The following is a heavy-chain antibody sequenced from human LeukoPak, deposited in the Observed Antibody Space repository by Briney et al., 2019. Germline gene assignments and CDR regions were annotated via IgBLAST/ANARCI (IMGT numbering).Heavy chain of an antibody. D-gene: IGHD3-16*02. CDR2: IYYSGST. Sequence: SETLSLTCTVSGGSISSYYWSWIRQPPGKGLEWIGYIYYSGSTNYNPSLKSRVTISVDTPKNRFSLKLSSVTAADTAVYYCARALYDDYVWGSYRYFDYWGQGTLVTVSS. J-gene: IGHJ4*02. CDR1: GGSISSYY. V-gene: IGHV4-59*01. CDR3: ARALYDDYVWGSYRYFDY.